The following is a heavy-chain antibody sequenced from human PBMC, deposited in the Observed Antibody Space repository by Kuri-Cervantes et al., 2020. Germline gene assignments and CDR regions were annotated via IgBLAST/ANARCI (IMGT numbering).Heavy chain of an antibody. Sequence: GGSLRLSCAASGFTFSSYGMHWVRQAPGKGLEWVAVIWYDGSNKYYADSVKGRFTISRDNSKNTLYLQMNSLRAEDTAVYYCASNSDCSGGSCYSGYYYGMDVWGQGTTVTVSS. CDR3: ASNSDCSGGSCYSGYYYGMDV. J-gene: IGHJ6*02. CDR1: GFTFSSYG. V-gene: IGHV3-33*01. CDR2: IWYDGSNK. D-gene: IGHD2-15*01.